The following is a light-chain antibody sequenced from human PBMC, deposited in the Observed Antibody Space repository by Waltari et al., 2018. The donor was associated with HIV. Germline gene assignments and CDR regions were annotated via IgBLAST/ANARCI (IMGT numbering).Light chain of an antibody. CDR3: HSYDTTNQV. CDR2: EDY. V-gene: IGLV6-57*01. CDR1: SGSIASGY. Sequence: NFMLTQPHSVSESPGKTVVISCTRSSGSIASGYVQWYQQRPGSSPTTVIYEDYRRPSRPFGRFSGSIDSSSNSASLTISGLETEDEADYYCHSYDTTNQVFGGGTKLTVL. J-gene: IGLJ2*01.